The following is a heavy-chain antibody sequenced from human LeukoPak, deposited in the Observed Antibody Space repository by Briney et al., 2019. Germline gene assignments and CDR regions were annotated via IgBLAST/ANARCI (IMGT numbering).Heavy chain of an antibody. CDR1: GGSISSYY. V-gene: IGHV4-59*01. Sequence: MSSETLSLTCTVSGGSISSYYWSWIRQPPGKGLEWIGYIYYSGSTNYNPSLKSRVTISVDTSKNQFSLKLSSVTAADMAVYYCARDRGYSYGTDYWGQGTLVTVSS. CDR2: IYYSGST. J-gene: IGHJ4*02. CDR3: ARDRGYSYGTDY. D-gene: IGHD5-18*01.